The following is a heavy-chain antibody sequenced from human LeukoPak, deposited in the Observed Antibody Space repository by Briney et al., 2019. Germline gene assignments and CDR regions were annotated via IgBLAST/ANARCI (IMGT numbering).Heavy chain of an antibody. V-gene: IGHV1-24*01. Sequence: ASVKVSCKVSGYTLTELSMHWVRQAPGKGLEWMGGFDPEDGETIYAQKFQGRVTMTEDTSTDTAYMELSSLRSEDTAVYYCATESSWEDSSGYFNYWGQGTLVTVSS. J-gene: IGHJ4*02. CDR3: ATESSWEDSSGYFNY. CDR2: FDPEDGET. D-gene: IGHD3-22*01. CDR1: GYTLTELS.